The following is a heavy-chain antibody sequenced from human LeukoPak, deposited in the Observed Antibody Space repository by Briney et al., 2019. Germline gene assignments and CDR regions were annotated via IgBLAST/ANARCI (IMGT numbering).Heavy chain of an antibody. Sequence: SETLSLTCAVYGGSFSGYYWSWIRQPPGKGLEWIGEINHSGSTNYNPSLKSRVTISVDTSKNQFSLRLSSVTAADTAVYYCARVPLRDSVAGYWGQGTLVTVSS. CDR1: GGSFSGYY. CDR2: INHSGST. J-gene: IGHJ4*02. V-gene: IGHV4-34*01. D-gene: IGHD6-19*01. CDR3: ARVPLRDSVAGY.